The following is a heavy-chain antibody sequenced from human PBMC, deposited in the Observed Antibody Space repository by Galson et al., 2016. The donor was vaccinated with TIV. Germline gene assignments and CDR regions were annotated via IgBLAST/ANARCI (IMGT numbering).Heavy chain of an antibody. CDR3: SRARRGYCCGGSCLPGY. CDR1: GYTFNNYD. Sequence: SVKVSCKASGYTFNNYDISWVRQATGQGLEWMGWMNPNSGNAGYAQKFQGRVTMTSNTSVNTAYMEVRSLRFEETAGYYCSRARRGYCCGGSCLPGYWGQGTLVTVSS. D-gene: IGHD2-15*01. CDR2: MNPNSGNA. J-gene: IGHJ4*02. V-gene: IGHV1-8*01.